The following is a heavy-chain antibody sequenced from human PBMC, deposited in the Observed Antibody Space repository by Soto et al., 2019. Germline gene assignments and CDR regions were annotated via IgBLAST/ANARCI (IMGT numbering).Heavy chain of an antibody. D-gene: IGHD3-16*01. V-gene: IGHV1-24*01. J-gene: IGHJ3*02. CDR1: GYTLTELS. CDR3: ATSLRGTPTDDAFDI. CDR2: FDPEDGET. Sequence: ASVKVSCKVSGYTLTELSMHWVRQAPGKGPEWMGGFDPEDGETIYAQKFQGRVTMTEDTSTDTAYMELSSLRSEDTAVYYCATSLRGTPTDDAFDIWGQGTMVTVSS.